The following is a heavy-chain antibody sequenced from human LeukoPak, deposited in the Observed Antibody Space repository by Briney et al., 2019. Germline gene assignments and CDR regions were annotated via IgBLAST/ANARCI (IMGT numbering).Heavy chain of an antibody. Sequence: SETLSLTCTVSGGSLSSYYWGWIRQPPGKGLEWIGYIYYSGSTNYNPSLKSRVTISVDTSKNQLSLKLTSVTAADTAVYYCARGGEGYPLPHYFDYWGQGTLVTVSS. CDR1: GGSLSSYY. D-gene: IGHD5-18*01. V-gene: IGHV4-59*01. J-gene: IGHJ4*02. CDR3: ARGGEGYPLPHYFDY. CDR2: IYYSGST.